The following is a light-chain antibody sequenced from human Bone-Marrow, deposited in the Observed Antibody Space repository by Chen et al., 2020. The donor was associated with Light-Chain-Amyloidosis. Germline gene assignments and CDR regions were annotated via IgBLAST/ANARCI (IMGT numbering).Light chain of an antibody. J-gene: IGKJ4*01. Sequence: EIVLTQSPGTLSLSPGEGANLSCRASQTISRNYLTWYQQQFGQAPRLLIYGSSSRATGIPDRFTGSGSGTDFTLTINRLEPEDFAMYYCQQYGTSPLTFGGGTKVEIK. CDR1: QTISRNY. CDR3: QQYGTSPLT. CDR2: GSS. V-gene: IGKV3-20*01.